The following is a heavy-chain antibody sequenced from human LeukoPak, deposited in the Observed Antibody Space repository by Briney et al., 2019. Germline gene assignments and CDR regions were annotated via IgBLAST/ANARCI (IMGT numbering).Heavy chain of an antibody. CDR2: ITGSGSII. D-gene: IGHD4-17*01. J-gene: IGHJ4*02. V-gene: IGHV3-48*03. Sequence: GGSLRLSCAASGFTFSASEMHWVRQAPGKGLEWPSHITGSGSIIHYADSVRGRFTISRDNAKNSLYLRMSSLRAEDTAIYYCARGPTVTTSLSEYFAFWGQGTLVTVSS. CDR1: GFTFSASE. CDR3: ARGPTVTTSLSEYFAF.